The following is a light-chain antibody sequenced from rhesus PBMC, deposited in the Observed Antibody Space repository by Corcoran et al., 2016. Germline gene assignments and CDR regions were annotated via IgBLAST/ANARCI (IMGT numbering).Light chain of an antibody. CDR2: DSS. J-gene: IGKJ4*01. V-gene: IGKV3S9*01. CDR3: QQYDTWNT. Sequence: EIVMTQSPATLSLPPGERATLSCRASQRVSTSVAWYQQRPTQAPRPLIYDSSSRATGIPDRFSGSGSGTYFPLIISSLEPEGIGIYFCQQYDTWNTFGGGTKVEL. CDR1: QRVSTS.